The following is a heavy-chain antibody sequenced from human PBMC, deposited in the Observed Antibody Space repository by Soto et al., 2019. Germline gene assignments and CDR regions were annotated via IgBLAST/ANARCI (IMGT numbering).Heavy chain of an antibody. J-gene: IGHJ3*01. CDR2: IGSIYYSWTT. D-gene: IGHD2-15*01. V-gene: IGHV4-39*01. CDR3: ARHILVNKDAFDV. CDR1: GGSISRSSFF. Sequence: KPSETLSLTCTVSGGSISRSSFFWGWIRQPPGKGREWIGRIGSIYYSWTTSYNPSLESRVTMSLDTSNNQFFLNLTSVTAADTAVYYCARHILVNKDAFDVWGQGKLVTVSS.